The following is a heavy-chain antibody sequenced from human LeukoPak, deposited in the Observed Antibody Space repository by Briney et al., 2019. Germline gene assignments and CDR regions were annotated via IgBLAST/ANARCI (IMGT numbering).Heavy chain of an antibody. Sequence: GGSLRLSCAASGFTVSSNYMSWVRQAPGKGLEWVSVIYSGGSTYYADSVKGRFTISRDNSKNTLYLQMNSLSAEDTAVYYCARDVEDAFDIWGQGTMVTVSS. CDR1: GFTVSSNY. CDR2: IYSGGST. J-gene: IGHJ3*02. D-gene: IGHD1-1*01. V-gene: IGHV3-53*01. CDR3: ARDVEDAFDI.